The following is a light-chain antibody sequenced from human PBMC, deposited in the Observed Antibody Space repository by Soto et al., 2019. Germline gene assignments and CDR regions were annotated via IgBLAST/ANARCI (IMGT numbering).Light chain of an antibody. V-gene: IGKV1-5*03. Sequence: DIQVTQSPSTLSASVGDRVTITCRASQTISSWLAWYQQKPGKAPKLLIYKASTLKSGVPSRFSGSGSGTEFTLTISSLQPDDFAPYYCQLYKSHSEPFGQGTKVDIK. CDR3: QLYKSHSEP. J-gene: IGKJ1*01. CDR2: KAS. CDR1: QTISSW.